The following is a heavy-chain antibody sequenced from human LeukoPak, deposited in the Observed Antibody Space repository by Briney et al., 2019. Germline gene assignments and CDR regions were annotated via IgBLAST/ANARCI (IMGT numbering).Heavy chain of an antibody. D-gene: IGHD3-22*01. CDR1: GFSFSSYG. J-gene: IGHJ4*02. CDR3: AVDWYDSSGYGSFDY. V-gene: IGHV3-23*01. Sequence: GGSLRLSCAASGFSFSSYGMSWVRQGPGKGLEWVSTITGSGGNTDYADSVKGRFTISRDNSKNTLYLQMHSLRAEDTAVYYCAVDWYDSSGYGSFDYWGQGTLVTVSS. CDR2: ITGSGGNT.